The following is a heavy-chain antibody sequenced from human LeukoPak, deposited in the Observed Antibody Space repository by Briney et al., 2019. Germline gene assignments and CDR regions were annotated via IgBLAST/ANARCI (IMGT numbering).Heavy chain of an antibody. CDR2: INPNSGGT. Sequence: ASVKVSCKASGYTFTGYYMHWVRQAPGQGLEWMGWINPNSGGTNYAQKFQGRVTMTRDTSISTAYMELSRLRSDDTDVYYCARASITIFGVVIISLGFDYWGQGTLVTVS. D-gene: IGHD3-3*01. CDR1: GYTFTGYY. J-gene: IGHJ4*02. V-gene: IGHV1-2*02. CDR3: ARASITIFGVVIISLGFDY.